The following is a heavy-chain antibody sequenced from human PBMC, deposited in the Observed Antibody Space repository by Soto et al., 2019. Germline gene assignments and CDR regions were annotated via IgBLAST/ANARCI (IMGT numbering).Heavy chain of an antibody. CDR3: AREGVLVPAAPYYYYGMDV. CDR1: GFTFSSYA. CDR2: ISGSGGST. Sequence: GGSLRLSCAASGFTFSSYAMSWVRQAPGKGLEWVSAISGSGGSTYYADSVKGRFTISRDNSKNTPYLQMNSLRAGDTAVYYCAREGVLVPAAPYYYYGMDVWGQGTTVTVSS. J-gene: IGHJ6*02. V-gene: IGHV3-23*01. D-gene: IGHD2-2*01.